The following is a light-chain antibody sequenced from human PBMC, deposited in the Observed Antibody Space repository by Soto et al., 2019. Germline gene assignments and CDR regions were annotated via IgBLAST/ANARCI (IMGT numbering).Light chain of an antibody. CDR3: QQYGSSPYT. CDR2: GAS. CDR1: ERVASSY. V-gene: IGKV3-20*01. J-gene: IGKJ2*01. Sequence: EVVLTQSPGTLSLSAGERATLFCRASERVASSYLAWYQQKPGQAPRLLIYGASSRATGIPDRFSGSGSGTDFTLTISRLEPEDFAVYYCQQYGSSPYTFGQGTKLEIK.